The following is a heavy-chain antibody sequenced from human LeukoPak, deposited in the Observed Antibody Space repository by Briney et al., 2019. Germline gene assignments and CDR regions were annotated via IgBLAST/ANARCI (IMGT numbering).Heavy chain of an antibody. Sequence: SGGSLRLSCAASGFTFSDYYMSWIRQAPGKGLEWVSYISSSGSTIYYADSVKGRFTISRDNAKNSLYLQMNSLRAEDTAVYYCARDGLEADYDFWSGYHDDYDYWGQGTLVTVSS. V-gene: IGHV3-11*04. J-gene: IGHJ4*02. CDR1: GFTFSDYY. CDR2: ISSSGSTI. CDR3: ARDGLEADYDFWSGYHDDYDY. D-gene: IGHD3-3*01.